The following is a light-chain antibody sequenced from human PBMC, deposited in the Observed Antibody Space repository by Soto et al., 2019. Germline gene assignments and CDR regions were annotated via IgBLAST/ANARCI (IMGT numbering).Light chain of an antibody. J-gene: IGKJ2*01. V-gene: IGKV3-15*01. CDR3: QQYSYWPRT. CDR2: GAS. CDR1: QSISSN. Sequence: EIVMTQSPATLSVSPGERATLSCRASQSISSNLAWYQQKAGQAPRLLIYGASTRATGIPARFSGSGSGTEFTLTISSLQSEDFAVYYCQQYSYWPRTFGQGTKLEIK.